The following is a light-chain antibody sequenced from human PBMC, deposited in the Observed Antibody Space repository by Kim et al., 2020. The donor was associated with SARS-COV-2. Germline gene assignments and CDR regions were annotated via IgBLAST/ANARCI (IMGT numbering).Light chain of an antibody. CDR3: QSYGSRLSGPL. Sequence: RVTICCTGSNSYIGAGLDVHWYQQLPGTAPKRLIYANSNRPSGVPDRFSGSKSGTSASLAITGLQAEDEAHYYCQSYGSRLSGPLFGGGTQLTVL. V-gene: IGLV1-40*01. CDR1: NSYIGAGLD. CDR2: ANS. J-gene: IGLJ2*01.